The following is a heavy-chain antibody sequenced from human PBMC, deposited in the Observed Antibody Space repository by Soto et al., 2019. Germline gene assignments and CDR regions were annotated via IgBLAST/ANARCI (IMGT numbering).Heavy chain of an antibody. V-gene: IGHV4-31*03. CDR1: GGSISSGGYY. CDR3: VRGVLS. D-gene: IGHD3-10*01. J-gene: IGHJ1*01. Sequence: QVQLQESGPGLVKASQTLSLTCNVSGGSISSGGYYWTWIRQHPGKGLEWIGNIHHSGSTFYNPSLMSRVSISVDTSKNQFSLKLSSVTAADTAVYFWVRGVLSWGQGTLVTVSS. CDR2: IHHSGST.